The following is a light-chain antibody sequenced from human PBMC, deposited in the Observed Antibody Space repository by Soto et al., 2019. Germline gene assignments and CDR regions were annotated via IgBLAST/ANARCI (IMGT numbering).Light chain of an antibody. Sequence: DIQMTQSPSTLSASVGDRVTITCRASQSISSWLAWYQQKPGKAPKLLIYKASSLESGVPSRFSGSGSGTECTLTISSLQPDDFATYYGEQYNRYWTFGQGTKVEIK. CDR1: QSISSW. V-gene: IGKV1-5*03. J-gene: IGKJ1*01. CDR3: EQYNRYWT. CDR2: KAS.